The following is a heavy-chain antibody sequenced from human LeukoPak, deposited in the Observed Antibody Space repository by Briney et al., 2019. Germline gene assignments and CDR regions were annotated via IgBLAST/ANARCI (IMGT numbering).Heavy chain of an antibody. V-gene: IGHV3-30*04. D-gene: IGHD3-10*01. Sequence: GGSLRLSCAASGFTFSSYAMHWVRQAPGKGPEWVAVISYDGSNKYYADSVKGRFTISRDNSKNTLYLQMNSLRAEDTAVYYCAKAGYYGSGSYSYYYYMDVWGKGTTVTISS. CDR2: ISYDGSNK. CDR1: GFTFSSYA. CDR3: AKAGYYGSGSYSYYYYMDV. J-gene: IGHJ6*03.